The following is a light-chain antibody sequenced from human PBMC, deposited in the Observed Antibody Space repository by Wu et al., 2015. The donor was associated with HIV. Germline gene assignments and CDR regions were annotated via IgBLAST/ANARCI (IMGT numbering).Light chain of an antibody. CDR3: HQYDTSQRT. CDR1: QTVVNNF. Sequence: EIVLTQSPGTLSLYPGDRATLSCRASQTVVNNFLSWYQHKAGQAPRLLIYGASSRATDIPDRFSGSGSGTDFTLTISRLEPEDSAVYYCHQYDTSQRTFGPRVQ. V-gene: IGKV3-20*01. CDR2: GAS. J-gene: IGKJ1*01.